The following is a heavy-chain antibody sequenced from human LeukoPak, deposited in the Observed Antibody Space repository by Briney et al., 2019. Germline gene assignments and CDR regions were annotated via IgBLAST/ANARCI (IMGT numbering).Heavy chain of an antibody. CDR2: ISGGGGST. CDR1: GFTFSSYA. CDR3: AKTYDSSGYYFDY. J-gene: IGHJ4*02. D-gene: IGHD3-22*01. Sequence: GGSLRLSCAASGFTFSSYAMSWVRQAPGKGLEWVSAISGGGGSTYYADSVKGRFTISRDNSKNTLYLQMNSLRAEDTAVYYCAKTYDSSGYYFDYWGQGTLVTVSS. V-gene: IGHV3-23*01.